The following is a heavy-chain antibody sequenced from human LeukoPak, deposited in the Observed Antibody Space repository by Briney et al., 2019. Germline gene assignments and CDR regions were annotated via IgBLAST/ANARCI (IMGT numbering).Heavy chain of an antibody. CDR2: IIPIFGTA. Sequence: SVKVSCKASGGTFSSYAISWVRQAPGQGLEWMGGIIPIFGTANYAQKFQGRVTITTDESTSTAYMELSSLRSEDTAVYYCARASGDYDILTGWGDYWGQGTLVTVSS. CDR3: ARASGDYDILTGWGDY. D-gene: IGHD3-9*01. J-gene: IGHJ4*02. CDR1: GGTFSSYA. V-gene: IGHV1-69*05.